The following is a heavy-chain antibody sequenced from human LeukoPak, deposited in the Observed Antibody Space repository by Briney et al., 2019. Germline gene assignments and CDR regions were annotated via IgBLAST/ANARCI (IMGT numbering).Heavy chain of an antibody. CDR2: INPKSGDP. J-gene: IGHJ5*02. V-gene: IGHV1-2*06. CDR1: GYTFTDYY. D-gene: IGHD6-19*01. CDR3: ARAPDLAEQWLTGTNWFDP. Sequence: ASVKVSCKASGYTFTDYYMHWVRQAPGLGLEYMGRINPKSGDPNYAQKFLGRVTMTRYTSISTAYMEMRRLTSDDTAVYYCARAPDLAEQWLTGTNWFDPWGQGTLVTVSS.